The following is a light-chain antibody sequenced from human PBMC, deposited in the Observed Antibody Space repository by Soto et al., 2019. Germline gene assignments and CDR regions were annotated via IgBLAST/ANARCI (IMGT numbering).Light chain of an antibody. J-gene: IGLJ3*02. Sequence: QSVLTQPSSVSGAPGQRVTISCTGSSSNIGAGYDVHWYQQLPGTAPKLLIYGNSNRPSGVPDRFSGSKSVTSASLAITGLQAEDEADYYCQSYDTSLSGWVFGGGTKLTVL. V-gene: IGLV1-40*01. CDR3: QSYDTSLSGWV. CDR1: SSNIGAGYD. CDR2: GNS.